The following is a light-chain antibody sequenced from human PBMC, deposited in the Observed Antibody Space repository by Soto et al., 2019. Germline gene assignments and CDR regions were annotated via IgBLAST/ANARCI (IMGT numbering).Light chain of an antibody. CDR1: GSDIGSYNY. CDR3: SSYTITSTVV. J-gene: IGLJ2*01. CDR2: DVS. V-gene: IGLV2-14*03. Sequence: QSALTQPASVSGSPGQSITISCTGTGSDIGSYNYVSWYQQHPGKAPKLIIYDVSERPSGVSNRFSGSKSGNMAYLTISGLQADDEADYYCSSYTITSTVVFGGGTKLTVL.